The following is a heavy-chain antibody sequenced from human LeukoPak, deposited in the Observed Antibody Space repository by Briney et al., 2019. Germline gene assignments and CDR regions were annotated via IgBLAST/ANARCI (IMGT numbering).Heavy chain of an antibody. CDR1: GYTFTSYF. CDR3: ARVADSGNYFQYFQH. J-gene: IGHJ1*01. D-gene: IGHD1-26*01. V-gene: IGHV1-46*01. Sequence: ASVKVSCKASGYTFTSYFMHWVRQAPGQGLEWLGVINPGSGSTTYAQKFQGRVTITRDTSTSTVYMELSSLRSEDTAVYYCARVADSGNYFQYFQHWGQGTLVTVSS. CDR2: INPGSGST.